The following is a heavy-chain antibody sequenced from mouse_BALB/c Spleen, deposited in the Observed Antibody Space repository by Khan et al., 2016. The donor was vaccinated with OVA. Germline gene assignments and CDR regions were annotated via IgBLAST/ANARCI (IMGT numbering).Heavy chain of an antibody. V-gene: IGHV9-3-1*01. Sequence: QIQLVQSGPELKKPGETVKISCKASGYTFTHYGMNWVKQAPGKGLKWMGWINTYTGEPTYADDFKGRFAFSLETSASTAYLKINKLKNYDTTTYFCARPPYFSYVMVYWGQGTSVTVSS. CDR1: GYTFTHYG. CDR2: INTYTGEP. D-gene: IGHD2-10*01. CDR3: ARPPYFSYVMVY. J-gene: IGHJ4*01.